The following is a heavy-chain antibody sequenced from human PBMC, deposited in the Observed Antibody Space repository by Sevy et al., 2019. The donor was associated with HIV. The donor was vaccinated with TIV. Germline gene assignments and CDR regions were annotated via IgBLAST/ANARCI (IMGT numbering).Heavy chain of an antibody. CDR1: GGSISSSSYY. J-gene: IGHJ3*02. CDR2: IYYSGST. V-gene: IGHV4-39*01. CDR3: ARLPYYYHSSVTGNSVAFDI. Sequence: SETLSLTCTVSGGSISSSSYYWGWIRQPPGKGLEWIGSIYYSGSTYYNPSLKSRVTISVDTSKNQFSLKLSSVTAADTAVYYCARLPYYYHSSVTGNSVAFDIWGQGTMVTVSS. D-gene: IGHD3-22*01.